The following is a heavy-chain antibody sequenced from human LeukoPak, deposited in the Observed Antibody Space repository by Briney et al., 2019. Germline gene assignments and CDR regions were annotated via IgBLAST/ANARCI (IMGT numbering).Heavy chain of an antibody. D-gene: IGHD6-13*01. J-gene: IGHJ6*03. CDR3: ARTPTSRKRFLGGAAAGTDYYYSYYMDV. CDR2: IYTSGST. Sequence: SETLSLTCTVSGGSISSYYWSWIRQPAGKGLEWIGRIYTSGSTNYNPSLKSRVTMSVATSKNQFSLKLSSVTAADTAVYYCARTPTSRKRFLGGAAAGTDYYYSYYMDVWGKGTTVTISS. V-gene: IGHV4-4*07. CDR1: GGSISSYY.